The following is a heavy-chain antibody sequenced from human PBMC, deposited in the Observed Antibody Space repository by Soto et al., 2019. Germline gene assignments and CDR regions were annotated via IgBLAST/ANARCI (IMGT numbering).Heavy chain of an antibody. D-gene: IGHD2-15*01. CDR3: ARDLGYCRSGTCQREGFDP. CDR2: VSGDNGNT. CDR1: GYTFSSHG. Sequence: QVQLVQSGAEVKQPGTSVKVSCTASGYTFSSHGISWVRQAPGQGLQWIGWVSGDNGNTNYAQSLQGRVTMTTDTSTNTGPMELSSLRSDDTAVYYCARDLGYCRSGTCQREGFDPWGQGTLVIVSS. J-gene: IGHJ5*02. V-gene: IGHV1-18*01.